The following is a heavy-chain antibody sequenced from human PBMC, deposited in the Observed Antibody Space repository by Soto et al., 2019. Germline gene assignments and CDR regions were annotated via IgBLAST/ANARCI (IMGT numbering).Heavy chain of an antibody. CDR3: AQGGFWVHYGLDV. Sequence: EMQLLESGGGIEQPGGSLRLSCPASGSTFGSYALNWVRQAPGKGLEWVSAISRDGGTTFYADSVKGRFTISRDNSRNLVFLQMDSLRVEDTAVYYCAQGGFWVHYGLDVWGQGTTVTVSS. D-gene: IGHD3-16*01. CDR2: ISRDGGTT. CDR1: GSTFGSYA. V-gene: IGHV3-23*01. J-gene: IGHJ6*02.